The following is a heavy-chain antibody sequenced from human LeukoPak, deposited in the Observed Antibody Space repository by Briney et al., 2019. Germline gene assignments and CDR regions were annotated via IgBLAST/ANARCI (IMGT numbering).Heavy chain of an antibody. J-gene: IGHJ4*02. CDR2: IYASVST. CDR1: GDSISSYY. Sequence: SETLSLTCTVSGDSISSYYWSWIRQPPGKGLEWMGYIYASVSTNYNPSLTSRVTMSVDTSKNQFPLKLSSVAAADTAVYYCARHARSDYANAKFDYWGQGALVTVSS. D-gene: IGHD4-17*01. V-gene: IGHV4-4*09. CDR3: ARHARSDYANAKFDY.